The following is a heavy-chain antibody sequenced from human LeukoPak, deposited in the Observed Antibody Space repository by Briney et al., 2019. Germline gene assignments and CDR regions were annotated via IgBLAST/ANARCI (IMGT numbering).Heavy chain of an antibody. Sequence: VGSLRLSCAACGFTFSIYWMSWVRAGLGAGLWCVANIKEDGSEKYYVDSVKGRFTVSRDNTENSLYLQMNSLRAEDTAVYYCARDGPYCSGGSCHYYFDYWGQGTLVTVSS. CDR1: GFTFSIYW. J-gene: IGHJ4*02. CDR2: IKEDGSEK. D-gene: IGHD2-15*01. V-gene: IGHV3-7*03. CDR3: ARDGPYCSGGSCHYYFDY.